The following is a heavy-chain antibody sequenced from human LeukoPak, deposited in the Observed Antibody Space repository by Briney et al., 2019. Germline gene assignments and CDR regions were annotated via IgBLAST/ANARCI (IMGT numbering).Heavy chain of an antibody. V-gene: IGHV3-21*01. D-gene: IGHD3-22*01. CDR3: ARDRNSAYYSDY. CDR1: GFTFSTYS. CDR2: ISSSSSYI. J-gene: IGHJ4*02. Sequence: PGGSLRLSCAASGFTFSTYSMNWVRQAPGKGLEWVSSISSSSSYIYYADSVKGRFTISRDNAKNSLYLQMNSLRAEDTAVHFCARDRNSAYYSDYWGQGTLVTVSS.